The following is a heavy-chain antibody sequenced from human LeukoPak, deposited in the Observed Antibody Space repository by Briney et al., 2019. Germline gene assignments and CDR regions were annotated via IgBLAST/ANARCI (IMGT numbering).Heavy chain of an antibody. CDR3: ARDVRFLEWTTTGDFDY. J-gene: IGHJ4*02. D-gene: IGHD3-3*01. Sequence: GGSLRLSCAASGFTFSSYSMNWVRQAPGKGLEWVSSISSSSSYIYYADSVKGRFTISRDNAKNSLYLQMNSLRAEDTAVYYCARDVRFLEWTTTGDFDYWGQGTLVTVSS. CDR2: ISSSSSYI. V-gene: IGHV3-21*01. CDR1: GFTFSSYS.